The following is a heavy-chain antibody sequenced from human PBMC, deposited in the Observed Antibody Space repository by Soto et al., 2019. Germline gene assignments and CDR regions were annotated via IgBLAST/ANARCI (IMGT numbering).Heavy chain of an antibody. CDR1: GFTFTSSA. J-gene: IGHJ4*02. CDR3: AAEYPFASSLTGLDY. Sequence: QMQLVQSGPEVKKPGTSVKVSCKASGFTFTSSAVQWVRQARGQRLEWIGWIVVGSGNTNYAQKFQERVTITRDMSTSTAYMELSSLRSEDTAVYYCAAEYPFASSLTGLDYWGQGTLVTVSS. CDR2: IVVGSGNT. V-gene: IGHV1-58*01. D-gene: IGHD3-9*01.